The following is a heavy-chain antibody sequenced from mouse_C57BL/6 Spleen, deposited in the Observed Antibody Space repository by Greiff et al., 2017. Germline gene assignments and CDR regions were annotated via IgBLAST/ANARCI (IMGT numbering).Heavy chain of an antibody. Sequence: VQLQQSGAELVKPGASVKISCKASGYAFSSYWMNWVKQRPGTGLEWIGQIYPGDGDTNYNGKFKGKATLTADKSSSTAYMQLSSLTSEDYAVYFCARGVRGYAMDYGGQGTSVTVSS. CDR2: IYPGDGDT. CDR3: ARGVRGYAMDY. D-gene: IGHD1-1*01. V-gene: IGHV1-80*01. J-gene: IGHJ4*01. CDR1: GYAFSSYW.